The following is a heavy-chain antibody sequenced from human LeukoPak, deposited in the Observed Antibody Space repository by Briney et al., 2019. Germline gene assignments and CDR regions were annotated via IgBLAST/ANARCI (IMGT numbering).Heavy chain of an antibody. D-gene: IGHD3-22*01. CDR1: GFTFSSYS. V-gene: IGHV3-21*01. J-gene: IGHJ3*02. Sequence: GGSLRLSCAASGFTFSSYSMNWVRQAPGKGLEWVSSISSSSSYIYYADSVKGRFTISRDNAKNSLYLQMNSLRAEDTAVYYCARLKDYYDSSGYSPPGAFDIWGQGTMVTVSS. CDR2: ISSSSSYI. CDR3: ARLKDYYDSSGYSPPGAFDI.